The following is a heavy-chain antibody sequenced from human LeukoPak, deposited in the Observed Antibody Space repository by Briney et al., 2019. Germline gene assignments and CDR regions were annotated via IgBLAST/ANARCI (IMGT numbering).Heavy chain of an antibody. J-gene: IGHJ4*02. CDR2: ISGYNGDT. CDR1: GYPFASYG. CDR3: ARFIAVAGTYYFDY. V-gene: IGHV1-18*01. D-gene: IGHD6-19*01. Sequence: ASVKVSCKASGYPFASYGISWVRQAPGQGLEWMGWISGYNGDTNFAQKLQGRVTMTTDASTRTAYMELRSLRSDDTAVYYCARFIAVAGTYYFDYWGQGTLVTVSS.